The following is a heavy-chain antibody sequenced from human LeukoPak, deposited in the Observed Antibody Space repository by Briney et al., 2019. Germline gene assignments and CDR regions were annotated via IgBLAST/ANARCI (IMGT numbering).Heavy chain of an antibody. J-gene: IGHJ4*02. CDR3: ARWSSGYYNYFDY. Sequence: SESLSLTCTVSGGSISSYYWSWIRQPPGKGPEWIGYIYYSGSTNYNPSLKSRVTISVDTSKNQFSLKLSSVTAADTAVYYYARWSSGYYNYFDYWGQGTLVTVSS. CDR1: GGSISSYY. CDR2: IYYSGST. D-gene: IGHD3-22*01. V-gene: IGHV4-59*01.